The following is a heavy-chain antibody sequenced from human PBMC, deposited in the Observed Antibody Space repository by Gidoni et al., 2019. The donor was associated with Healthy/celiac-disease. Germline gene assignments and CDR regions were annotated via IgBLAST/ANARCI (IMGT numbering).Heavy chain of an antibody. Sequence: EGQLLESGGGLVQPGGSLRIACAASGFTFSSYAMSWVRQDQGRGLEWVSAISGSGGSTYYADSVKGRFTISRYNSKNTLYLQMNSLRAEDTAVYYCAKDDYGDQGYFDYWGQGTLVTVSS. D-gene: IGHD4-17*01. CDR1: GFTFSSYA. J-gene: IGHJ4*02. CDR3: AKDDYGDQGYFDY. V-gene: IGHV3-23*01. CDR2: ISGSGGST.